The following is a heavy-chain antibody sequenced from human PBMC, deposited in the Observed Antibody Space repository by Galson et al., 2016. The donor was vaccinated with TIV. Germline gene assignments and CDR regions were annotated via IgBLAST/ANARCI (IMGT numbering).Heavy chain of an antibody. D-gene: IGHD1-1*01. CDR1: GGNFGNYA. Sequence: SVKVSCKVSGGNFGNYAIAWVRQAPGQGLEWMGEISPMFHTANYAQKFQGRVTITADESTTTSYMELSSLRYEDTAQYYCAREALPHSSNWPFWGQGTTVTVSS. CDR3: AREALPHSSNWPF. V-gene: IGHV1-69*13. J-gene: IGHJ6*02. CDR2: ISPMFHTA.